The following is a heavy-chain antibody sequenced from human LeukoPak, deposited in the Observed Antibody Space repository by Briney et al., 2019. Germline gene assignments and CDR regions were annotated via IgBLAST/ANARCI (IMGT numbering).Heavy chain of an antibody. CDR2: INTDGSYT. CDR3: AREMGGYPFDY. V-gene: IGHV3-74*01. CDR1: GFTFSSYW. J-gene: IGHJ4*02. Sequence: GGSLRLSCAASGFTFSSYWMHWVRQAPGKGLVWVSHINTDGSYTRYADSVKGRFTIARDNAKSTLYLQMNSLRAEDTAVYYCAREMGGYPFDYWGQGTLVTVSS. D-gene: IGHD5-12*01.